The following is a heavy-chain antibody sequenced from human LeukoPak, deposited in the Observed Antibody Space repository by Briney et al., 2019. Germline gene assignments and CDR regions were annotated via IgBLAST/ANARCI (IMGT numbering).Heavy chain of an antibody. D-gene: IGHD2-15*01. J-gene: IGHJ4*02. V-gene: IGHV4-59*01. CDR2: ISYSGTS. Sequence: PSETLSLTCTLSGGSIGSYYWSWIRQSPGQGLEVIGYISYSGTSGNNPSLKSRVTISADTSKNQFSLKLDSVTAADTAVYYCARGIGGWSTRFDYWGLGTLVTVSS. CDR3: ARGIGGWSTRFDY. CDR1: GGSIGSYY.